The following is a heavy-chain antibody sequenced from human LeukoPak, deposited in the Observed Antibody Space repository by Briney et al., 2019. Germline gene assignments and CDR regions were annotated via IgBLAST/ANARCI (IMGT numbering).Heavy chain of an antibody. V-gene: IGHV4-30-4*02. CDR3: AKYVWGSYPTFEDY. CDR2: IYYSGST. D-gene: IGHD3-16*02. CDR1: GGSISSGDYY. Sequence: SETLSLTCTVSGGSISSGDYYWSWIRQPPGKGLEWIGYIYYSGSTYYNPSLKSRVTISVDTSKNQFSLKLSSVTAADTAVYYCAKYVWGSYPTFEDYWGQGTLVTVSS. J-gene: IGHJ4*02.